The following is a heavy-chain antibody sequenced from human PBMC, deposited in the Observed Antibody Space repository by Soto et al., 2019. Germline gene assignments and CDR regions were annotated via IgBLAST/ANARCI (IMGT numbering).Heavy chain of an antibody. J-gene: IGHJ1*01. V-gene: IGHV4-34*01. CDR2: ITYSGVA. CDR3: ARDFMH. CDR1: GASFSGFY. Sequence: QGQLQQWGTGLLRSSETLSLSCGLYGASFSGFYWSWIRQAPGKGLEWIGEITYSGVANYNPSLTSRVTISVDTSKNHFSLRLNSVTAADTAVYFCARDFMHWGQGTLVIVSS.